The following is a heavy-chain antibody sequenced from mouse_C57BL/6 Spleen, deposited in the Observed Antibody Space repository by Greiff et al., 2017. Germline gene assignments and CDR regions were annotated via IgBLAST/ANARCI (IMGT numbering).Heavy chain of an antibody. CDR2: INYDGSST. Sequence: EVQVVESEGGLVQPGSSMKLSCTASGFTFSDYYMAWVRQVPEKGLEWVANINYDGSSTYYLDSLKSRFIISRDNAKNILYLQMSSLKSEDTATYYCARDRRDGGFDYWGQGTTLTVSS. D-gene: IGHD3-3*01. CDR1: GFTFSDYY. J-gene: IGHJ2*01. CDR3: ARDRRDGGFDY. V-gene: IGHV5-16*01.